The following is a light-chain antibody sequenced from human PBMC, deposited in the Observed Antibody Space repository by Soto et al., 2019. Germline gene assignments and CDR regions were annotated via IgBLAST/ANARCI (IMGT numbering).Light chain of an antibody. V-gene: IGKV1-5*01. CDR1: RSIGNY. J-gene: IGKJ2*01. CDR2: DAS. CDR3: QQYNSYLYT. Sequence: DIQMTQSPSSLSASVGDRVTITCRASRSIGNYLNWYQQKPESAPKLLIYDASSLESGVPSRFSGSGSGTEFTLTISSLQPDDFATYYCQQYNSYLYTFGQGTKLEIK.